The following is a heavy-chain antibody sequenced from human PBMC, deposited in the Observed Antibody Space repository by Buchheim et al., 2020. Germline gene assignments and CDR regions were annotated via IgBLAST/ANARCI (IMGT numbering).Heavy chain of an antibody. V-gene: IGHV4-39*07. CDR1: GDSLTSSEFY. D-gene: IGHD2-15*01. CDR3: VRGVECRGGSCFFLYHYYGMDV. J-gene: IGHJ6*02. Sequence: QLQLQESGPGLVKPSETLSLTCAVSGDSLTSSEFYWGWIRQPPGKGLEWIGNTYYRGNTYYNPTLKSRVTISMDMSKSQFSLRLSSVTAADTAVYYCVRGVECRGGSCFFLYHYYGMDVWGQGTT. CDR2: TYYRGNT.